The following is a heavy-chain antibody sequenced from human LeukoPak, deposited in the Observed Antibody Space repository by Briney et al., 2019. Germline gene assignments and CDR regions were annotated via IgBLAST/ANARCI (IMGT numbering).Heavy chain of an antibody. CDR3: ARDQGSLPVWFYYYMDV. V-gene: IGHV3-30*01. Sequence: PGRSMRLSWAASGFTFSSYAMDWVRQPASNVLEWLAVISYDGTNKYYADSVKCRFTISRDNSKNTLYLQMNSLRDEDTAVYYCARDQGSLPVWFYYYMDVWGSGTTVTVSS. D-gene: IGHD3-16*01. CDR2: ISYDGTNK. J-gene: IGHJ6*03. CDR1: GFTFSSYA.